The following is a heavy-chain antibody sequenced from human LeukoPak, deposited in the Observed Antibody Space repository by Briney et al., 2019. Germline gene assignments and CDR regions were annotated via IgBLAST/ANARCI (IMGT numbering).Heavy chain of an antibody. CDR1: GFTFSSYA. V-gene: IGHV3-30*04. D-gene: IGHD2-15*01. CDR3: ARDGYCSGGSCYLDY. CDR2: ISYDGSNK. Sequence: GRSLRLSCAASGFTFSSYAMHWVRQAPGKGLEWVEVISYDGSNKYYADSVKGRFTISRDNSKNTLYLQMNSLRAEDTAVYYCARDGYCSGGSCYLDYWGQGTLVTVSS. J-gene: IGHJ4*02.